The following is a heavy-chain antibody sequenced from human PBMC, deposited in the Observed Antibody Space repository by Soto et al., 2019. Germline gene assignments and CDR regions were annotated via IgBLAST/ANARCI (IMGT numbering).Heavy chain of an antibody. Sequence: QVQLVESGGGVVQPGRYLRLSCAASGFTFSSYGMHWVRQSPGKGLEWGALISYDGSNKYYGDSVKRRFTISRDNSKNTLYMKMNSLRAEDTAVYYCAKDGDDYAMFQRDYYYGMDVCGQGTTVTVTS. V-gene: IGHV3-30*18. CDR1: GFTFSSYG. CDR2: ISYDGSNK. J-gene: IGHJ6*02. CDR3: AKDGDDYAMFQRDYYYGMDV. D-gene: IGHD4-17*01.